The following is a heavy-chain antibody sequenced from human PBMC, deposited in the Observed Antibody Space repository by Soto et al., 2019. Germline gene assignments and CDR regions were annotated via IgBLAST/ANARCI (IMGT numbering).Heavy chain of an antibody. D-gene: IGHD6-13*01. CDR1: GFTFSSYS. J-gene: IGHJ4*02. V-gene: IGHV3-21*01. Sequence: EVQLVESGGGLVKPGWSLRLSCAASGFTFSSYSMNWVRQAPGKGLEWASSISRSSSYIYYADSVKGRFTISRDNDKNSLYLQMNSLRAEDTAVYYCARTPGYSPAAAQDYWGQGTLVTVSS. CDR3: ARTPGYSPAAAQDY. CDR2: ISRSSSYI.